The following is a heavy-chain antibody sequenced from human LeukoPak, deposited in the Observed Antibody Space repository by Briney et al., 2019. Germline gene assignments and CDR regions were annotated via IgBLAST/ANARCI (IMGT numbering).Heavy chain of an antibody. CDR3: ARENGGPFDY. V-gene: IGHV3-30*04. D-gene: IGHD3-10*01. J-gene: IGHJ4*02. CDR2: ISYDGSNK. CDR1: GFTFSSYA. Sequence: GGSLRLSCAASGFTFSSYAMHWVRQAPGKGLEWVAVISYDGSNKYYADSVKGRFTISRDNSENTLYLQMNSLRAEDTAVYYCARENGGPFDYWGQGTLVTVSS.